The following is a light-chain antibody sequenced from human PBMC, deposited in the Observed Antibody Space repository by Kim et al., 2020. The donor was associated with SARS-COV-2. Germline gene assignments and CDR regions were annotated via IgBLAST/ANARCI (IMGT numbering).Light chain of an antibody. Sequence: SPGERATLSCRASKSVSSYLAWYQQKPGQAPRLLIYDASNRATGIPARFSGSGSGTDFTLTISSLEPEDFAVYYCQQRSNWPRFTVGPGTKVDIK. CDR1: KSVSSY. CDR3: QQRSNWPRFT. CDR2: DAS. J-gene: IGKJ3*01. V-gene: IGKV3-11*01.